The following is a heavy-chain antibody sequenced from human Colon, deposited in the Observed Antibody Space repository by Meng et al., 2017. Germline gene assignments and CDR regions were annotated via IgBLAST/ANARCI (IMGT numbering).Heavy chain of an antibody. D-gene: IGHD1-26*01. Sequence: QVQLQESGPRLVKPSQTLSLTCTCSGDSVSSNSYYWTWIRQHPGTGLEWIGYIYSGGISHYNPSLKSRITMSIDTSKNQFSLQLTSVTAADTAIYYCARDPLAVGPTDRGLDSWGQGTLVTVSS. CDR2: IYSGGIS. CDR1: GDSVSSNSYY. J-gene: IGHJ4*02. V-gene: IGHV4-31*03. CDR3: ARDPLAVGPTDRGLDS.